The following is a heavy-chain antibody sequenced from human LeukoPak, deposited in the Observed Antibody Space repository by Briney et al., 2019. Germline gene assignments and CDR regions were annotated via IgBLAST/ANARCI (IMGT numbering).Heavy chain of an antibody. V-gene: IGHV3-21*01. J-gene: IGHJ4*02. Sequence: GGSLRLSCAASGFTFSSYAMNWVRQAPGKGLEWVSAISTTSGNIYYADSVKGRFTISRDNAKNSLYLQMNSLRVEDTALYYCARRAPSHDFDDWGQGTLVTVSS. CDR3: ARRAPSHDFDD. CDR2: ISTTSGNI. CDR1: GFTFSSYA.